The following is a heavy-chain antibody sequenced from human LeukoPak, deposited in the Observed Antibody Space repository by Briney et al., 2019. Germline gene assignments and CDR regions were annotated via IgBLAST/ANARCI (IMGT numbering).Heavy chain of an antibody. CDR1: GGSFSSHY. J-gene: IGHJ4*02. V-gene: IGHV4-34*01. CDR2: INHSGST. CDR3: ARGIGYYGSGDY. Sequence: PWETLSLTCAVYGGSFSSHYWSWIRQPPGKGLEWIGEINHSGSTNYNPSLKSRVTISVDTSKNQFSLKLSSVTAADTAVYYCARGIGYYGSGDYWGQGTLVTVSS. D-gene: IGHD3-10*01.